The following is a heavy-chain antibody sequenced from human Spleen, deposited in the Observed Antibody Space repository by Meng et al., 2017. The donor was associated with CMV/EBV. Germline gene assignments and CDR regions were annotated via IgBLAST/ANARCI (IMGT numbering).Heavy chain of an antibody. V-gene: IGHV4-39*07. D-gene: IGHD5-18*01. J-gene: IGHJ4*02. Sequence: LTCPVSGGSINYFWGWIRQPPGTGLEWIGSIYYSGSTYYNPSLKSRVTISLDTSKNQFSLKLSSVTAADTAVYYCARVGRAMVTFDYWGQGTLVTVSS. CDR1: GGSINYF. CDR3: ARVGRAMVTFDY. CDR2: IYYSGST.